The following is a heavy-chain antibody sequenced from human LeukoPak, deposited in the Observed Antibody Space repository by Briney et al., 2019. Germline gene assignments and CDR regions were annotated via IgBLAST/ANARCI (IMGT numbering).Heavy chain of an antibody. D-gene: IGHD1-14*01. J-gene: IGHJ6*03. CDR3: ATETVAEKRWSWNHPPLYYMDV. V-gene: IGHV1-24*01. CDR2: FDPEDGET. Sequence: GASVKVSCKVSGYTLTELSLHWVRQAPGKGLEWMGGFDPEDGETIYARKFQGRVTMTGDTSTDTAYMELSSLRSEDTAVYYCATETVAEKRWSWNHPPLYYMDVWGKGTTVTVSS. CDR1: GYTLTELS.